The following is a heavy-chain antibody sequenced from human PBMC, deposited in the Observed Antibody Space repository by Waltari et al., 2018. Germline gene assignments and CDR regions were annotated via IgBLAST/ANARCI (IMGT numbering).Heavy chain of an antibody. CDR3: ASLQFLEWPTPDAFDI. Sequence: QVQLQQWGAALLKPSATLSLTFAVHGGSFSGYYWRCIRQPQGKGLEWIGEINHSGSTNYNPSLKSRVTISVDTSKNQFSLKLSSVTAADTAVYYCASLQFLEWPTPDAFDIWGQGTMVTVSS. J-gene: IGHJ3*02. D-gene: IGHD3-3*01. V-gene: IGHV4-34*01. CDR1: GGSFSGYY. CDR2: INHSGST.